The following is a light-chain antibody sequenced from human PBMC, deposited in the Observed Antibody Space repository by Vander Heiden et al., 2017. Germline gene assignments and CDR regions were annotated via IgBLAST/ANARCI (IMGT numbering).Light chain of an antibody. Sequence: QSVLTQPPSVSGAPGQRVTISCTGSSSNTGAGYDVHWNQQLPGTAPNLLIYGNSNRPSGVPDRFSGSKSGTSASLAITGLQAEDEADYYCQSYDSSLSGVVFGGGTKLTVL. J-gene: IGLJ2*01. CDR1: SSNTGAGYD. V-gene: IGLV1-40*01. CDR2: GNS. CDR3: QSYDSSLSGVV.